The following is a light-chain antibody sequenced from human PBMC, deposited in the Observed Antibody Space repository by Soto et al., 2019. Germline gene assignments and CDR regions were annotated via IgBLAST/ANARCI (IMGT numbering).Light chain of an antibody. CDR3: QQSYNTPWT. CDR2: AAS. V-gene: IGKV1-39*01. CDR1: QSISSY. J-gene: IGKJ1*01. Sequence: DIQMTQSPSSLSASVGDRVTSTCRASQSISSYLNWYQQRPGKAPNLLIYAASSLQSGVPSRFSARGSGTHFTLTISSLQPEDCATYYCQQSYNTPWTFGHGTKVEIK.